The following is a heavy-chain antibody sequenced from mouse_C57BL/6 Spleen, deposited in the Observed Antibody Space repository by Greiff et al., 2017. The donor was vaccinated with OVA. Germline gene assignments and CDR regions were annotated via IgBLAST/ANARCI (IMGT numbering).Heavy chain of an antibody. J-gene: IGHJ1*03. V-gene: IGHV1-22*01. CDR1: GYTFTDYN. Sequence: EVKLMESGPELVKPGASVKMSCKASGYTFTDYNMHWVKQSHGKSLEWIGYINPNNGGTSYNQKFKGKATLTVNKSSSTAYMELRSLTSEDSAVYYCARGTTVVRGYFDVWGTGTTVTVSS. D-gene: IGHD1-1*01. CDR2: INPNNGGT. CDR3: ARGTTVVRGYFDV.